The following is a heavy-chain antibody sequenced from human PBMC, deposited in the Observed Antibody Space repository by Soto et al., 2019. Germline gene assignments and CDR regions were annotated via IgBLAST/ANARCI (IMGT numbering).Heavy chain of an antibody. CDR1: GGSISSYY. D-gene: IGHD2-15*01. V-gene: IGHV4-59*01. CDR2: IYCSGST. CDR3: ARERRDIVVVVAATTSWFDP. Sequence: SETLSLTCTVSGGSISSYYWSWIRQPPGKGLEWIGYIYCSGSTNYNPSLKSRVTISVDTSKNQFSLKLSSVTAADTAVYYCARERRDIVVVVAATTSWFDPWGQGTLVTSPQ. J-gene: IGHJ5*02.